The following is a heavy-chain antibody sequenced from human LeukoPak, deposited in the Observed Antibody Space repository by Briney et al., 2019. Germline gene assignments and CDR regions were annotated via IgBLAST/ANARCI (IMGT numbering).Heavy chain of an antibody. CDR1: GFTFTSYA. V-gene: IGHV3-23*01. CDR2: ISVSGDST. D-gene: IGHD3-10*01. CDR3: ARSGYGKIFDY. J-gene: IGHJ4*02. Sequence: PGGSLRLSCAASGFTFTSYAMSWVRQAPGKGLEWGSAISVSGDSTYYADPVKGRFTIPRDNSKNTLYLQMNSLRAEDTAVYYCARSGYGKIFDYWGQGTLVTVSS.